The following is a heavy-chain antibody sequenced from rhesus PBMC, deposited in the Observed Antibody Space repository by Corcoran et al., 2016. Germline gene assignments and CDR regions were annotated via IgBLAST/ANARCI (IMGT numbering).Heavy chain of an antibody. Sequence: QVQLQESGPGLLKPSDTLSLTCAVSGGPISGGYGWGWIRAPPGRGAGGGGWIGSVYSINGNTYYNPSLKSRVTISTDTSKNQFSLKLSSVTAADTAVYYCARTGYSGSYARYYFDYWGQGVLVTVSS. CDR2: VYSINGNT. V-gene: IGHV4S7*01. J-gene: IGHJ4*01. CDR3: ARTGYSGSYARYYFDY. CDR1: GGPISGGYG. D-gene: IGHD3-16*01.